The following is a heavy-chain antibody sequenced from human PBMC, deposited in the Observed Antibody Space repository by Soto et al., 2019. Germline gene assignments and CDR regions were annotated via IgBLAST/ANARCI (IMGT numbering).Heavy chain of an antibody. D-gene: IGHD2-2*01. J-gene: IGHJ3*01. V-gene: IGHV2-70*11. CDR1: GFSLTTGGMC. Sequence: GPTLVNPTQTLTLTCTFSGFSLTTGGMCVSWIRQPPGKALEWLARIDWDDTKYYSTSLKTRLTISKDTSKNQVVLTMTNMDPVDTATYYCARIKDQLPNDAFDVWGQGTMVTVSS. CDR2: IDWDDTK. CDR3: ARIKDQLPNDAFDV.